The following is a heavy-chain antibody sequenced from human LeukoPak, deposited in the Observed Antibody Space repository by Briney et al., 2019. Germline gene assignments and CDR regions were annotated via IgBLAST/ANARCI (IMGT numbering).Heavy chain of an antibody. CDR1: GFAFNNFG. CDR2: ISFDGANK. D-gene: IGHD6-6*01. CDR3: AREGSIPEYDSSPFFDY. V-gene: IGHV3-30*05. J-gene: IGHJ4*02. Sequence: GGSLRLSCAASGFAFNNFGMHWVRQAPGKGLEWVAVISFDGANKHYADSVRGRFSISRDNSKNTLYLQMNSPTTEDKAVYYCAREGSIPEYDSSPFFDYWGQGILVTVSS.